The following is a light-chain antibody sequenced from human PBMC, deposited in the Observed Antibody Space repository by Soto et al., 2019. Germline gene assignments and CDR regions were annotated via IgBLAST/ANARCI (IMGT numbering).Light chain of an antibody. CDR3: QQLNSYPYT. CDR2: TAS. V-gene: IGKV1-9*01. J-gene: IGKJ4*01. CDR1: QGISGY. Sequence: DIQLTQSPSFLSASVGDRVTITCRASQGISGYLAWYQQKPGKAPELLIYTASTLQSGVPLRFSGRGSGTEFTLTISGLQPEDCATYYCQQLNSYPYTFGGGTEVEIK.